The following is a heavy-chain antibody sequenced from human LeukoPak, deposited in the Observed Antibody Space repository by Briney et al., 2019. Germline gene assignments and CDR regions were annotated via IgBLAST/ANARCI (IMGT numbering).Heavy chain of an antibody. D-gene: IGHD1-14*01. CDR1: GGSISSGSYY. J-gene: IGHJ4*02. CDR2: IYTSGST. V-gene: IGHV4-61*02. Sequence: PSETLSLTCTVSGGSISSGSYYWSWIRQPAGKGLEWIGRIYTSGSTNYNPSLKSRVTISVDTSKNQFSLKLSSVTAADTAVYYCARVWVKGFRTSPYFDYWGQGTLVTVSS. CDR3: ARVWVKGFRTSPYFDY.